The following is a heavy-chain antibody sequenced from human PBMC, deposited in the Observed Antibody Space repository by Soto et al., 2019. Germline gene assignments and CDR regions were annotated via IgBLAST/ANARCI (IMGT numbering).Heavy chain of an antibody. J-gene: IGHJ4*02. Sequence: PSETLSLTCTVSGGSISGNYWSWIRQSPGKGLEWIGYIYYSGSTNYNPSFKSRVTISVDTSKNQFSLKLSSVTAADTAVYYCARVLNYYGNEGLGYYFDYWGQGTLVTVSS. CDR3: ARVLNYYGNEGLGYYFDY. CDR2: IYYSGST. D-gene: IGHD3-10*01. V-gene: IGHV4-59*08. CDR1: GGSISGNY.